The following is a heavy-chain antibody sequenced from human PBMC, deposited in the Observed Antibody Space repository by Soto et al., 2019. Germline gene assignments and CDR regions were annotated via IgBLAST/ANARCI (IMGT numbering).Heavy chain of an antibody. Sequence: SATLSLTCTVSSGSISVTNVFWGWVRQPPGKGLEWIVNIDYSGTAYFSPSLATRVTFHVDTSKNQFSLTLYSVTAADTAVYYCARITGRHLDYWGQGILVTVPQ. V-gene: IGHV4-39*01. J-gene: IGHJ4*02. CDR3: ARITGRHLDY. D-gene: IGHD1-20*01. CDR1: SGSISVTNVF. CDR2: IDYSGTA.